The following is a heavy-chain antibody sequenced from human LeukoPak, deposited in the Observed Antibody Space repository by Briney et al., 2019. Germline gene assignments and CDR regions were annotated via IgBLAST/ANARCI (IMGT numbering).Heavy chain of an antibody. Sequence: GGSLRLSCAASGFTVSSNYMSWVRQAPGKGLEWVSSISSSRGYIYYADSVKGRFTISRDNAKNSLYLQMNSLRAEDTAVYYCARPGGNYYYYGMDVWGQGTTVTVSS. CDR2: ISSSRGYI. CDR3: ARPGGNYYYYGMDV. J-gene: IGHJ6*02. D-gene: IGHD2-8*02. V-gene: IGHV3-21*01. CDR1: GFTVSSNY.